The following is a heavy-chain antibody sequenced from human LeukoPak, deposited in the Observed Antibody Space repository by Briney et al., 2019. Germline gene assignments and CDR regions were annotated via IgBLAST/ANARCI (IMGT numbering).Heavy chain of an antibody. V-gene: IGHV1-2*04. CDR2: INPNSGGT. CDR3: ARDLAYYYDSSGLDY. CDR1: GYTFTRYY. Sequence: GASVKVSCKASGYTFTRYYMHWVRQAPGQGLEWMGWINPNSGGTNYAQKFQGWVTMTRDTSISTAYMELSRLRSDDTAVYYCARDLAYYYDSSGLDYWGQGTLVTVSS. J-gene: IGHJ4*02. D-gene: IGHD3-22*01.